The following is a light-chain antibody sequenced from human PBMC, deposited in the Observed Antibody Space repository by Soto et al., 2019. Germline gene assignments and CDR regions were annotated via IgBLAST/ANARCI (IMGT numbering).Light chain of an antibody. J-gene: IGLJ2*01. CDR3: QSYDSRLSGGVL. CDR1: SSDVGAYNY. CDR2: EVT. V-gene: IGLV2-8*01. Sequence: QSALTQPPSASGSLGQSVTISCTGTSSDVGAYNYVSWYQQHPGKAPKLMIYEVTRRPSGVPDRFSGSKSGNTASLNVSGLQAEDEAYYYCQSYDSRLSGGVLFGGGTKLTVL.